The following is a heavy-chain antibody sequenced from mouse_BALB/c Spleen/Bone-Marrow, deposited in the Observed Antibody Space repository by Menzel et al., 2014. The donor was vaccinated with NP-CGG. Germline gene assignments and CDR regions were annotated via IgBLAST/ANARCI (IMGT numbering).Heavy chain of an antibody. CDR2: INPSTGYT. V-gene: IGHV1-7*01. D-gene: IGHD2-14*01. J-gene: IGHJ2*01. Sequence: VQLQQSGAELAKPGASVKMSCKASGYTFTSYWRHWVKQRPGQGLEWIGYINPSTGYTGYNQKFEDKATLTADKSSSTAYMQLSSLTSEDSAVYYCARNYRYLDYWGQGTTPTVSS. CDR1: GYTFTSYW. CDR3: ARNYRYLDY.